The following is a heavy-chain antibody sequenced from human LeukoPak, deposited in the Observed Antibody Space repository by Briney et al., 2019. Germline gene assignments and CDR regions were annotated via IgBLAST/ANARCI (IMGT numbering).Heavy chain of an antibody. D-gene: IGHD3-22*01. CDR3: ARGQRSQYDYDSSGYSTAPFDY. CDR2: INHSGST. J-gene: IGHJ4*02. Sequence: PSETLSLTCAVYGGSFSGYYRSWSRQPPGKGLEWIGEINHSGSTNYNPPPTSRVTISVDTSKNQFSLKLSSVTAADTAVYYCARGQRSQYDYDSSGYSTAPFDYGGQGTLITVTA. V-gene: IGHV4-34*01. CDR1: GGSFSGYY.